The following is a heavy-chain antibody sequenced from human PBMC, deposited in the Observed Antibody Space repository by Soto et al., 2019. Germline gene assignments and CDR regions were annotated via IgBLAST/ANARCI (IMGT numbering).Heavy chain of an antibody. CDR3: ARYRDYYDRPRNDIDF. V-gene: IGHV1-2*04. CDR1: GYTFTGYY. Sequence: ASVKVSCKASGYTFTGYYMHWVRQAPGQGLEWMGWINPNSGGTNYAQKFQGWVTMTRDTSISTAYMELSRLRSDDTAVYYCARYRDYYDRPRNDIDFWGQGSLDPGSA. D-gene: IGHD3-22*01. J-gene: IGHJ4*02. CDR2: INPNSGGT.